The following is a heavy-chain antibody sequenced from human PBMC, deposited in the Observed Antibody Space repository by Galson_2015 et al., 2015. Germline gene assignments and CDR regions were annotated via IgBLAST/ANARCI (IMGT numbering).Heavy chain of an antibody. J-gene: IGHJ5*02. CDR2: VSASTGNT. Sequence: SVKVSCKASGGTFTSYSISWVRQAPGQGLEWMGWVSASTGNTNSAQNLQGRVTLTTDTSTTTAYMELRSLRSDDTAVYYCARVTYAAAGPRRWFDPWGQGTLVTVSS. D-gene: IGHD6-13*01. V-gene: IGHV1-18*01. CDR1: GGTFTSYS. CDR3: ARVTYAAAGPRRWFDP.